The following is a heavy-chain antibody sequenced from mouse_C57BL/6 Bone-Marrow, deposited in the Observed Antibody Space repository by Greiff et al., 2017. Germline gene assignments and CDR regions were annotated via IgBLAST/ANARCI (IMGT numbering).Heavy chain of an antibody. Sequence: QVQLQQSGPELVKPGASVKISCKASGYAFSSSWMNWVKQRPGKGLEWIGRTYPGDGDTNYNGKFKGKATLTADKSSSTAYMQLSSLTSEDSAVSVCAKGSSYLFAYWGQGTLVTVSA. CDR2: TYPGDGDT. CDR1: GYAFSSSW. CDR3: AKGSSYLFAY. D-gene: IGHD1-1*01. J-gene: IGHJ3*01. V-gene: IGHV1-82*01.